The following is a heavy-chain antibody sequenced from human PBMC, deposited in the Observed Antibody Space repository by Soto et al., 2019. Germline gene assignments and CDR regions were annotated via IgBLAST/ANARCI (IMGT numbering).Heavy chain of an antibody. V-gene: IGHV1-18*01. CDR3: ARVVTVTTSYYYYYYMDV. J-gene: IGHJ6*03. CDR1: GYTFTSYG. Sequence: QVQLVQSGAEVKKPGASVKVSCKASGYTFTSYGISWVRQAPGQGLEWMGWISAYNGNTNYAQKLQGRVTMTTDTSTSTAYMELRSLRSDDTAVYYCARVVTVTTSYYYYYYMDVWGKGTTVTVSS. D-gene: IGHD4-17*01. CDR2: ISAYNGNT.